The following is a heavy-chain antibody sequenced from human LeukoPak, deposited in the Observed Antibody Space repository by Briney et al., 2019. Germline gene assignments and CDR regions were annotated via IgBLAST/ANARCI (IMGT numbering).Heavy chain of an antibody. J-gene: IGHJ6*03. CDR2: VSFNSGNT. Sequence: PGGSLRLSCAGSAVTFGDFAMHCFRQAPGKGLEWISGVSFNSGNTAYAASVKGRFTISRDNAKNSLYLQMDSLRPEDTALYFCAKDSRPRSYYYYFYMDVWGKGTTVTVSS. CDR3: AKDSRPRSYYYYFYMDV. CDR1: AVTFGDFA. V-gene: IGHV3-9*01.